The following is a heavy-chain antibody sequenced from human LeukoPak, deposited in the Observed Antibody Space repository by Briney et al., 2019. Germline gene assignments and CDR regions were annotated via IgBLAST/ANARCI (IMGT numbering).Heavy chain of an antibody. V-gene: IGHV5-51*01. CDR3: ARLGKRWLQPPGYFDY. CDR2: IYPGDSDT. CDR1: GYSFTSYW. D-gene: IGHD5-24*01. Sequence: GESLKISCKGSGYSFTSYWIGWVRQMPGKGLEWMGIIYPGDSDTRYSPSFQGQVTISADKSISTAYLQWSSLKASDTAMYYCARLGKRWLQPPGYFDYWGQGTLVTVSS. J-gene: IGHJ4*02.